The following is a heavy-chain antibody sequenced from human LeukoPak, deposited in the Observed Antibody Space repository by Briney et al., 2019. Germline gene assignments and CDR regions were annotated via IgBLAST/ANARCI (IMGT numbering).Heavy chain of an antibody. D-gene: IGHD2-8*01. CDR3: AREYCTTTCYFDY. CDR1: GDSISSHY. Sequence: SETLSLTCTVSGDSISSHYWSWIRQSPGKGLEWIGYVHYSGGATYNPSLKSRVTISVATSKTQFSLNLSSVTAADTAVYYCAREYCTTTCYFDYWGQGMLVTVSS. J-gene: IGHJ4*02. V-gene: IGHV4-59*11. CDR2: VHYSGGA.